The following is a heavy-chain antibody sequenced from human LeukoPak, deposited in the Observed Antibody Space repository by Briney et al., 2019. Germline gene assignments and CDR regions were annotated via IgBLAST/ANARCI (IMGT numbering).Heavy chain of an antibody. J-gene: IGHJ3*02. CDR3: ARGSVMATIIGIPPRDAFDI. D-gene: IGHD5-24*01. CDR2: INPNSGGT. V-gene: IGHV1-2*04. Sequence: ASVKVSCKASGYTFTGYYMHWVRQAPGQGLEWMGWINPNSGGTNYAQKFQGWVTMTRDTSISTAYMELSRLRSDDTAVYYCARGSVMATIIGIPPRDAFDIWGQGTMVTVSS. CDR1: GYTFTGYY.